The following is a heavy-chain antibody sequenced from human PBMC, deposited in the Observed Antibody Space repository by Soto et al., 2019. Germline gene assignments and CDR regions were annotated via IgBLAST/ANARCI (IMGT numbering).Heavy chain of an antibody. CDR2: IYSGGST. Sequence: EVQLVESGGGLVQPGGSLRLSCAASGFTVSSNYMSWVRQAPGKGLEWVSVIYSGGSTYYADSMKGRFTISRNNSKNTLYLQMNSLRAEDTAVYYCAREVGHGWFDPWGQGTLVTVSS. J-gene: IGHJ5*02. V-gene: IGHV3-53*04. CDR1: GFTVSSNY. CDR3: AREVGHGWFDP.